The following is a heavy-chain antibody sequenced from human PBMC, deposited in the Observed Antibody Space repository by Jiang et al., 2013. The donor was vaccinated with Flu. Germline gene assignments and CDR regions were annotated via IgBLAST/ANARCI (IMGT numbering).Heavy chain of an antibody. V-gene: IGHV3-30*18. CDR2: ISYDGSNK. Sequence: AASGFTFSSYGMHWVRQAPGKGLEWVAAISYDGSNKYYADSVKGRFTISRDNSKNTLYLQMNSLRAEDTAVYYCAKSGPLPGVISLPKGYWGQGTLVTVSS. D-gene: IGHD3-10*01. J-gene: IGHJ4*02. CDR3: AKSGPLPGVISLPKGY. CDR1: GFTFSSYG.